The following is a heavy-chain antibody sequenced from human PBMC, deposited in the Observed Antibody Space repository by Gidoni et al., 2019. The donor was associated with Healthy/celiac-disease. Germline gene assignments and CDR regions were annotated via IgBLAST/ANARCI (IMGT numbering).Heavy chain of an antibody. Sequence: QVQLVQSGAEVKKPGSSVKVSCKASGGPFSSYTIRWVRQAPGQGLEWMGRISPILGIANYAQKFQGRVTITADKSTSTAYMELSSLRSEDTAVYYCAREERWQIIDYWGQGTLVTALL. V-gene: IGHV1-69*08. CDR2: ISPILGIA. J-gene: IGHJ4*02. CDR1: GGPFSSYT. CDR3: AREERWQIIDY.